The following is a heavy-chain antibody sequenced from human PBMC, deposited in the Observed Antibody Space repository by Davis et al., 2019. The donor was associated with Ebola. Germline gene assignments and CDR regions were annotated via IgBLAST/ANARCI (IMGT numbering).Heavy chain of an antibody. Sequence: GESLKISCAASGFTFSSYWMHWVRQAPGKGLVWVSRISRDGTRTSYADSVKGRFTISRDNAKNTLYLQMNSLRAEDTAVYYCAKAIDSMVRALGYWGQGTLVTVSS. D-gene: IGHD3-10*01. CDR2: ISRDGTRT. CDR3: AKAIDSMVRALGY. CDR1: GFTFSSYW. V-gene: IGHV3-74*01. J-gene: IGHJ4*02.